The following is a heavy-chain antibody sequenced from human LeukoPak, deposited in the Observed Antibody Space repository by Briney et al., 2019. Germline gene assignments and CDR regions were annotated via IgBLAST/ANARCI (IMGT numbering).Heavy chain of an antibody. CDR1: GGSISSSSYY. J-gene: IGHJ6*03. CDR2: IYYSGST. D-gene: IGHD4-17*01. V-gene: IGHV4-39*07. Sequence: SETLSLTCTVSGGSISSSSYYWGWIRQPPGKGLEWIGSIYYSGSTYYNPSLKSRVTISVDTSKNQFSLKLSSVTAADTAVYYCARGLTTVTTIGYYYHMDVWGKGTTVTVSS. CDR3: ARGLTTVTTIGYYYHMDV.